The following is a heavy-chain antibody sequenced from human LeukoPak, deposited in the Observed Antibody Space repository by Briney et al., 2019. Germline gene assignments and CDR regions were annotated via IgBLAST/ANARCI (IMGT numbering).Heavy chain of an antibody. V-gene: IGHV3-15*01. J-gene: IGHJ4*02. CDR2: VRGKADGGTI. Sequence: GGSLRLSCKASGFTFSNAWMSWVRQGPGKGLEWLGRVRGKADGGTIEYVAPVKGRFTISRDDSKNTLFLQMSSLAAEDTAVYFCTRYRSSTDVADWGQGTLVTVSS. D-gene: IGHD3-16*02. CDR3: TRYRSSTDVAD. CDR1: GFTFSNAW.